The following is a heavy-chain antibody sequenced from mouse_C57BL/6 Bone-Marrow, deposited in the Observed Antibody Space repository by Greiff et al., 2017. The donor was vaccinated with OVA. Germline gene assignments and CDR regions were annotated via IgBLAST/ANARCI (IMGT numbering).Heavy chain of an antibody. CDR3: ARSGDYYGSSYDY. CDR1: EYAFTNYL. D-gene: IGHD1-1*01. V-gene: IGHV1-54*01. CDR2: INPGSGGT. J-gene: IGHJ2*01. Sequence: VQLVESGAELVRPGTSVKVSCKASEYAFTNYLIEWVKQRPGQGLEWIGVINPGSGGTNYNEKFKGKATLTADKSSSTAYMQLSSLTSEDSAVYFCARSGDYYGSSYDYWGQGTTLTVSS.